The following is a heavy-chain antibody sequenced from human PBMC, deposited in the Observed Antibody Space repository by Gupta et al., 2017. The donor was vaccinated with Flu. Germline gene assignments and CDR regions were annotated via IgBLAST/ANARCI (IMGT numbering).Heavy chain of an antibody. CDR2: FYNGNT. Sequence: LQLQESGPGLVKPSETLSLTCSVSDASLSRPFAYSWGWVRQPPGKGLEYIGGFYNGNTYYNPPLESRITISVDTSKRQFSLNLRPVTAADTAVYYCARQKGGNLDPFHIWGRGTMVTVSS. CDR1: DASLSRPFAYS. CDR3: ARQKGGNLDPFHI. V-gene: IGHV4-39*01. J-gene: IGHJ3*02.